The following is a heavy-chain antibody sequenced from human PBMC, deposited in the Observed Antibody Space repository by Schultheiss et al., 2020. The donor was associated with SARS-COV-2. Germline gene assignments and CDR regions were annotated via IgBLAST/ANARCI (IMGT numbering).Heavy chain of an antibody. Sequence: SETLSLTCTVSGGSITTNNFLWGWIRQPPGKGLEWIGNLYYSGTTTYSPSLKSRVTISVDTSKNQFSLTLNSVTAADTATYYCARHWGAMVRGVLQDWFDPWGQGTLVTV. J-gene: IGHJ5*02. V-gene: IGHV4-39*01. CDR1: GGSITTNNFL. D-gene: IGHD3-10*01. CDR2: LYYSGTT. CDR3: ARHWGAMVRGVLQDWFDP.